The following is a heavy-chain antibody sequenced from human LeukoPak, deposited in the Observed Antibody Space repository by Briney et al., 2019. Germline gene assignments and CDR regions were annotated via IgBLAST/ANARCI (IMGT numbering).Heavy chain of an antibody. CDR3: AKGGLGGSGWAGDYYYYMDA. Sequence: GGSLRLSCAAPGFTFSSYGMHWVRQAPGKGLECVAVIWYDGSNQYYADSVKGRFTISRDNSKNTLWLQMNSLRDEDTAVYYCAKGGLGGSGWAGDYYYYMDAWGKGITVTVSS. J-gene: IGHJ6*03. CDR2: IWYDGSNQ. CDR1: GFTFSSYG. D-gene: IGHD6-19*01. V-gene: IGHV3-33*03.